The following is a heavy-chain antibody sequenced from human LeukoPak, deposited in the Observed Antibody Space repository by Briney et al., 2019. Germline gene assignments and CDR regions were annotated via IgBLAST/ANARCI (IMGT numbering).Heavy chain of an antibody. Sequence: GESLRLSCAASGFTFTTYWMTWVRQAPGKGLEWVSSISSNSGHIYYADSLKGRFTISRDNAKNSLYLQMNSLRAEDTAVYYCGRYGLGYYYMDVWGKGTTVTVSS. V-gene: IGHV3-21*01. CDR2: ISSNSGHI. CDR1: GFTFTTYW. CDR3: GRYGLGYYYMDV. J-gene: IGHJ6*03. D-gene: IGHD6-19*01.